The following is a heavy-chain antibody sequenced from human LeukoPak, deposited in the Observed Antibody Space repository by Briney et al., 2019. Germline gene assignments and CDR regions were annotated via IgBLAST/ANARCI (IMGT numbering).Heavy chain of an antibody. CDR2: ISAYNGHT. V-gene: IGHV1-18*01. CDR3: ARNAYTLYRTATTGFDY. CDR1: GYTFTSYG. J-gene: IGHJ4*02. D-gene: IGHD1-1*01. Sequence: ASVKVSCKASGYTFTSYGISWVRQAPGQGLEWMGWISAYNGHTNYAQKLQGRVTTTTDTSTSTAYMELRSLRSDDTAVYYCARNAYTLYRTATTGFDYWGQGTLVTVSS.